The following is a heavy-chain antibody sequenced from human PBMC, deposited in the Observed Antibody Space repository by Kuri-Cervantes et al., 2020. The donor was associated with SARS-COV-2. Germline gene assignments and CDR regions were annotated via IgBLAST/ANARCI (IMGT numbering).Heavy chain of an antibody. J-gene: IGHJ4*02. CDR3: TQYCSGGSCYDY. V-gene: IGHV3-49*03. D-gene: IGHD2-15*01. Sequence: GGSLRLSCAASGFTFSYYYMSWFRQAPGKGLEWVGFIRSKAYGGTTEYAASVKGRFTISRDDSKSIAYLQMNSLKTEDTAVYYCTQYCSGGSCYDYWGQGTLVTVSS. CDR1: GFTFSYYY. CDR2: IRSKAYGGTT.